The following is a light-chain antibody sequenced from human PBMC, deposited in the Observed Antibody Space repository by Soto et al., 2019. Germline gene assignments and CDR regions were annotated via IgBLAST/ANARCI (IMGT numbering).Light chain of an antibody. V-gene: IGKV3-11*01. CDR3: QQCINWPFT. CDR2: EAS. J-gene: IGKJ3*01. Sequence: EIVLTQSPAPLSLSPGARATLACRASPSVSSYLAWYQQTPVLAPRLLLYEASNRATGIPARFSGSGSGTDFTLTISSLEPEDFAVYYGQQCINWPFTFGPGTKGDIQ. CDR1: PSVSSY.